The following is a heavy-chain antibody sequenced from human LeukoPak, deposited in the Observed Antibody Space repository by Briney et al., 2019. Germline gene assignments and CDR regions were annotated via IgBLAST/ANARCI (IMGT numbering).Heavy chain of an antibody. D-gene: IGHD3-3*01. V-gene: IGHV3-30*04. CDR2: ISYDESNK. J-gene: IGHJ3*02. Sequence: GGSLRLSCAASEFTFSSYAMHWVRQAPGKGLEWVAVISYDESNKYYADSVKGRFTISRDNSKNTLYLQMNSLRAEDTAVYYCARDVAQSDFWSGYYRDAFDIWGQGTMVIVSS. CDR1: EFTFSSYA. CDR3: ARDVAQSDFWSGYYRDAFDI.